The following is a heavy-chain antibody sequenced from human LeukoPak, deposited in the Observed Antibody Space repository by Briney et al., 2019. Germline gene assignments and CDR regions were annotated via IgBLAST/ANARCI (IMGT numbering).Heavy chain of an antibody. CDR1: GGTFSNYD. CDR2: INPNSGGT. V-gene: IGHV1-2*06. J-gene: IGHJ4*02. CDR3: ARDQVAAADY. D-gene: IGHD6-19*01. Sequence: ASVKVSCKASGGTFSNYDISWVRQAPGQGLEWMGRINPNSGGTNYAQKFQGRVTMTRDTSISTAYMELSRLRSDDTAVYYCARDQVAAADYWGQGTLVTVSS.